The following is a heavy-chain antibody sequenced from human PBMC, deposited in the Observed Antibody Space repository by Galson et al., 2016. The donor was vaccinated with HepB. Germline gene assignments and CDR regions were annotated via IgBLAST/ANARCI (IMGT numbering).Heavy chain of an antibody. CDR1: GFTFSDSY. Sequence: SLRLSCAASGFTFSDSYMSWIRQAPGKGLEWVSYISSSGSTIYYADSVKGRFTISRDNAKNSLYLQMNTLRAEDTAIYYCEGYSDPFDIWGQGTMVTVSS. CDR2: ISSSGSTI. V-gene: IGHV3-11*01. CDR3: EGYSDPFDI. J-gene: IGHJ3*02. D-gene: IGHD3-22*01.